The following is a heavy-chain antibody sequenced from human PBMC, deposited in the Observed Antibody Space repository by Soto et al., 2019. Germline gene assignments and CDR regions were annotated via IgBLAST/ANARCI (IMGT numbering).Heavy chain of an antibody. J-gene: IGHJ5*02. Sequence: GASVKVSCKASGYTFTGYYMHWVRQAPGQGLEWMGWINPNSGGTNYAQKFQGWVTMTRDTSISTAYMELSRLRSDDTAVYYCARGDIVVVPAAESRNWFAPWGQGTLVTVSS. CDR1: GYTFTGYY. D-gene: IGHD2-2*01. V-gene: IGHV1-2*04. CDR2: INPNSGGT. CDR3: ARGDIVVVPAAESRNWFAP.